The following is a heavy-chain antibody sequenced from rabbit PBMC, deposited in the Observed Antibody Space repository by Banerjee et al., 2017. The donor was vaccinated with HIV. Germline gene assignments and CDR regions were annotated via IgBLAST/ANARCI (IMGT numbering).Heavy chain of an antibody. J-gene: IGHJ4*01. CDR3: ARDLAGVTGWNFGL. D-gene: IGHD4-1*01. Sequence: QEQLEESGGDLVKPGASLTLTCTASGFTISSRYYMCWVRQAPGKGLEWIACIYAGDGNTYYASWAKGRFTISKTSSTTVTLQMTSLTAADTATYFCARDLAGVTGWNFGLWGPGTLVTVS. V-gene: IGHV1S45*01. CDR2: IYAGDGNT. CDR1: GFTISSRYY.